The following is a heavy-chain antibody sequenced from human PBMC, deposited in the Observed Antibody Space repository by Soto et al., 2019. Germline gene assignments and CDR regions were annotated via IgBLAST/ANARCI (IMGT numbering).Heavy chain of an antibody. D-gene: IGHD1-26*01. V-gene: IGHV4-39*07. CDR2: VYYSGST. CDR1: GGSISSRSYY. CDR3: ARLGGSYAVPHFDY. J-gene: IGHJ4*02. Sequence: SETLSLTCTVSGGSISSRSYYWGWIRQPPGKGLEWIGNVYYSGSTYYNPSLKSRVTLSVDTSKNQFSLKLSSVTAADTAVYYCARLGGSYAVPHFDYWGQGTLVTVSS.